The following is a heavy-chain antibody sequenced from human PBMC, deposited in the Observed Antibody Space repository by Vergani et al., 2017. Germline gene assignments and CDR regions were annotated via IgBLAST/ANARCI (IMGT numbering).Heavy chain of an antibody. CDR1: GGSISSGGYY. CDR3: ARDSTMVRGAFDI. Sequence: QVQLQESGPGLVKPSQTLSLTCTVSGGSISSGGYYWSWIRQPPGKGLDWIGYIYYSGSTYYNPSLKSLVTISVDTSKNQFSLKLSSVTAADTAVYYCARDSTMVRGAFDIWGQGTMVTVSS. V-gene: IGHV4-31*01. CDR2: IYYSGST. J-gene: IGHJ3*02. D-gene: IGHD3-10*01.